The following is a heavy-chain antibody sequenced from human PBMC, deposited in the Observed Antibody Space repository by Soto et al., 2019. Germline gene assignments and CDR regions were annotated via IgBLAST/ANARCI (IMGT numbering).Heavy chain of an antibody. CDR2: ISGSGGST. D-gene: IGHD6-19*01. J-gene: IGHJ4*02. Sequence: PGGSLRLSCAASGFTFSSYAMSWVRQAPGKGLEWVSAISGSGGSTYYADSVKGRFTISRDNSKNTLYLQMNSLRAEDTAVYYCAKDHPHSIAVAGKVDYWGQGTLVTVSS. CDR1: GFTFSSYA. CDR3: AKDHPHSIAVAGKVDY. V-gene: IGHV3-23*01.